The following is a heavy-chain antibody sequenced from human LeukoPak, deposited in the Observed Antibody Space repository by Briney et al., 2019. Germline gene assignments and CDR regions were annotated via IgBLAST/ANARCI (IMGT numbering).Heavy chain of an antibody. CDR2: IYYSGGT. V-gene: IGHV4-39*01. Sequence: SETLSLTCTVSGGSISSSSYYWGWIRQPPGKGLEWIGSIYYSGGTYYNPSLKSRVTISVDTSKNHFSLKLSSVTAADTAVYYCARHNAGYNPHRYMDVWGKGTTVTVSS. J-gene: IGHJ6*03. CDR3: ARHNAGYNPHRYMDV. D-gene: IGHD5-24*01. CDR1: GGSISSSSYY.